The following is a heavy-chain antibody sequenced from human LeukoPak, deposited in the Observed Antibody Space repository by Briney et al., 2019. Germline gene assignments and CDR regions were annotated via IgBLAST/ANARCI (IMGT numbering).Heavy chain of an antibody. CDR1: GGSISSGGYY. CDR3: ARAEKQQLVHWFDP. D-gene: IGHD6-13*01. V-gene: IGHV4-31*03. CDR2: IYYSGST. J-gene: IGHJ5*02. Sequence: SETLSLTCTVSGGSISSGGYYWSWIRQYPGKGLEWIGYIYYSGSTYYNPSLKSRVTISVDTSKNQFSLKLSSVTAADTAVYYCARAEKQQLVHWFDPWGQGTLVTVSS.